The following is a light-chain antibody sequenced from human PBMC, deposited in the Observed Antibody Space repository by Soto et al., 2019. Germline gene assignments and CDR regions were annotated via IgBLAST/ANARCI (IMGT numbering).Light chain of an antibody. J-gene: IGKJ5*01. V-gene: IGKV4-1*01. Sequence: DIVMTHSPAALSVSLGDSATITCKASQSVLYSSNSKNYLAWYQQKPGQPPKLLIYWASTRESGVPDRFSGSGSGTDFTLTISSLQAEDVAVYYCQQYYSTPPITFGQGTRLEIK. CDR1: QSVLYSSNSKNY. CDR3: QQYYSTPPIT. CDR2: WAS.